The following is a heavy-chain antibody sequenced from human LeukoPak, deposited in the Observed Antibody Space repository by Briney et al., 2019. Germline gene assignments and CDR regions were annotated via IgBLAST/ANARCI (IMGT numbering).Heavy chain of an antibody. CDR3: AGRFLDFFEARYYSYFYMDV. CDR1: GGTFSSYG. J-gene: IGHJ6*03. Sequence: SVKVSCKAPGGTFSSYGISWVRQAPGQGLEWMGGIIPISGTANYAQQFQDRVTITADESTSTAHMELSSLRSEDTAVYYCAGRFLDFFEARYYSYFYMDVWGKGTTVTVSS. CDR2: IIPISGTA. D-gene: IGHD3/OR15-3a*01. V-gene: IGHV1-69*01.